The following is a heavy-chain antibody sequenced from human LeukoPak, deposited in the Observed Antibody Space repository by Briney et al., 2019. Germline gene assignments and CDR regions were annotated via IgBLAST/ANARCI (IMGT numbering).Heavy chain of an antibody. V-gene: IGHV3-7*01. CDR1: GFTFSSYW. Sequence: GGSLRLSCAASGFTFSSYWMSWVRQAPGKGLEWVANIKQDGSEKYYVDSAKGRFTISRDNAKNSLYLQMNSLRAEDTAVYYCARDSNIAAFNAGSPFWGQGTMVTVSS. J-gene: IGHJ3*01. CDR3: ARDSNIAAFNAGSPF. D-gene: IGHD6-6*01. CDR2: IKQDGSEK.